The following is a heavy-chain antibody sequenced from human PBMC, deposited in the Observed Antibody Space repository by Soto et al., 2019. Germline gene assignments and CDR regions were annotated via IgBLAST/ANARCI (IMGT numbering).Heavy chain of an antibody. J-gene: IGHJ4*01. D-gene: IGHD6-19*01. CDR2: IYYSGST. CDR3: ARGPGGIAVAGTVY. Sequence: PSETLSLTCTVSGGSISSGDYYWSWIRQPPGKGLEWIGYIYYSGSTYYNPSLKSRVTISVDTSKNQFSLKLSSVTAADTAVYYCARGPGGIAVAGTVYWGHGALVTVSS. CDR1: GGSISSGDYY. V-gene: IGHV4-30-4*01.